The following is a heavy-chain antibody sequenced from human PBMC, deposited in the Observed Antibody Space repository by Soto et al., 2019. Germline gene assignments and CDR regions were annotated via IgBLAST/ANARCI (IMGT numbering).Heavy chain of an antibody. D-gene: IGHD6-19*01. Sequence: SDTLSLTCTVSGGSISSSSYYWGWIRQPPGKGLEWIGSIYYSGSTYYNPSLKSRVTISVDTSRNQFSLKLSSVTAADTAVYYCARSARQWPWINWFDPWGQGTLVTVSS. CDR2: IYYSGST. CDR3: ARSARQWPWINWFDP. V-gene: IGHV4-39*01. CDR1: GGSISSSSYY. J-gene: IGHJ5*02.